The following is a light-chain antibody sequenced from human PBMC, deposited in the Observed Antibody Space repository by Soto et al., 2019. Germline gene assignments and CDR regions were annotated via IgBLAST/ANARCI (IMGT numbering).Light chain of an antibody. V-gene: IGKV1-33*01. J-gene: IGKJ5*01. CDR2: DAS. Sequence: DIRMTQSPSSLSASVGDRVTITCPASQNSSNYLNWYQQKPGKAPKLLIYDASNLETGVPSRFSGSGSGTDFTFTIISLQPEDIATYYCQQYDKLPPITFGQGTRLEIK. CDR1: QNSSNY. CDR3: QQYDKLPPIT.